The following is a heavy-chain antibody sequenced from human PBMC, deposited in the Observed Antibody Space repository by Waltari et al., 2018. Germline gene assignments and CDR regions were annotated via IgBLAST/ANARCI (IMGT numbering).Heavy chain of an antibody. D-gene: IGHD4-17*01. J-gene: IGHJ3*02. Sequence: EVQLLESGGGLVQPGGSLRLSCAASGFTFSSYAMSWVRQAPGKGLEWVSAISGSGGSTYYADSVKGRFTISRDNSKNTLYLQMNSLRAEDTAVYYCAKDRTGYGGNSPGAFDIWGQGTMVTVSS. CDR3: AKDRTGYGGNSPGAFDI. CDR1: GFTFSSYA. CDR2: ISGSGGST. V-gene: IGHV3-23*01.